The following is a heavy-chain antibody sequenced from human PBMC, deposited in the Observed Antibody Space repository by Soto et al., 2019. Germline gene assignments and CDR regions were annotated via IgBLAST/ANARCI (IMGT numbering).Heavy chain of an antibody. D-gene: IGHD3-22*01. Sequence: GASVKVSCKASGFTFTSSAVQWVRQARGQRLEWIGWIVVGSGNTNYAQKFQERVTITRDMSTSTAYMELSSLRSEDTAVYYCAADRYYYDSSGYSDAFDIWGQGXMVTV. CDR1: GFTFTSSA. V-gene: IGHV1-58*01. CDR2: IVVGSGNT. J-gene: IGHJ3*02. CDR3: AADRYYYDSSGYSDAFDI.